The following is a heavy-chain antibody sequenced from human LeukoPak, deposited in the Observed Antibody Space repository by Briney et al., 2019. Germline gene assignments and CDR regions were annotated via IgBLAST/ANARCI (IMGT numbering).Heavy chain of an antibody. Sequence: PGGSLRLSCAASGFTFSSYSMNWVRQAPGKGLEWVSYISSSGSTIYYADSVKGRFTISRDNAKNSLSLQMNSLRAEDAAVYYCASERGDSITIFGVVGPFDYWGQGTLVTVSS. CDR1: GFTFSSYS. CDR2: ISSSGSTI. J-gene: IGHJ4*02. D-gene: IGHD3-3*01. V-gene: IGHV3-48*04. CDR3: ASERGDSITIFGVVGPFDY.